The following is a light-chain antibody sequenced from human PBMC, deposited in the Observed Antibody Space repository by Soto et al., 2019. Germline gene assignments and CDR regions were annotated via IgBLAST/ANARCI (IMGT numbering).Light chain of an antibody. J-gene: IGKJ3*01. Sequence: DIVLTQSPGTLSLSPGDRATLSCRTSGFVSNYYVAWYQQRPGQAPRLLIYAASSRATDIPDRFSGSGSGTDFTLTISRLEPEDFAVYYCQHYADSPPVFTFGPGTKVEI. CDR3: QHYADSPPVFT. CDR1: GFVSNYY. V-gene: IGKV3-20*01. CDR2: AAS.